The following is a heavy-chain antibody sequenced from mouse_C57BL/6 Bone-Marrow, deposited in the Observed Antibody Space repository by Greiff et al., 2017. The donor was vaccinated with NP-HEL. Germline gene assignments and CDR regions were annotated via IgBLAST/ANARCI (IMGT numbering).Heavy chain of an antibody. V-gene: IGHV5-16*01. CDR1: GFTFSDYY. J-gene: IGHJ4*01. CDR2: INYDGSST. Sequence: EVKLVESEGGLVQPGSSMKLSCTTSGFTFSDYYMAWVRQVPEKGLDWVANINYDGSSTYYLDSLKSRFIISRDNARNILYLQMISLKSEDTSTYYCAREGGLRRRTYAMDYWGQGTSVTVSS. CDR3: AREGGLRRRTYAMDY. D-gene: IGHD2-4*01.